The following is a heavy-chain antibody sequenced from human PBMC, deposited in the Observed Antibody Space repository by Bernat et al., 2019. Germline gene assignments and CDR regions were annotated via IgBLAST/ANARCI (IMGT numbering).Heavy chain of an antibody. V-gene: IGHV2-5*02. CDR1: GFSLSTSGMS. D-gene: IGHD4-17*01. Sequence: QITLKESGPTLVNPTQTLTLTCTFSGFSLSTSGMSVAWVRQPPGKALEWLALISWDDDKRYSPSLKSRLTVTKHTSKNQVVFTMTNMDPLDTATYFCAHRNSVTTDLDYWGQGTLVTVSS. CDR3: AHRNSVTTDLDY. J-gene: IGHJ4*02. CDR2: ISWDDDK.